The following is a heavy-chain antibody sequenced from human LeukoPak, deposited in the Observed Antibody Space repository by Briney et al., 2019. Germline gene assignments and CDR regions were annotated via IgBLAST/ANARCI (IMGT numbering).Heavy chain of an antibody. CDR1: GGSISSYY. CDR2: IYYSGST. D-gene: IGHD3-10*01. CDR3: ARASYGSGSYYHDY. V-gene: IGHV4-59*01. Sequence: PSETLSLTCTVSGGSISSYYWSWIRQPPGKGLVWIGYIYYSGSTNYNPSLKSRVTISVDTSKNQFSLKLSSVTAADTAVYYCARASYGSGSYYHDYWGQGTLVTVSS. J-gene: IGHJ4*02.